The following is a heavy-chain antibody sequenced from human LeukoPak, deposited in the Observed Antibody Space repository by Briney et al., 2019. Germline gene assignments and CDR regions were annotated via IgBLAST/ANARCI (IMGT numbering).Heavy chain of an antibody. Sequence: SETLSLTCAVYGGSFSGYYWSWIRQPPGKGLEWIGEINHSGSTNYNASLKSRVTISVDTSKNQFSLKLRSVTAADTAVYYCARATVTTIDYWGQGTLVTVSS. CDR3: ARATVTTIDY. D-gene: IGHD4-11*01. V-gene: IGHV4-34*01. J-gene: IGHJ4*02. CDR2: INHSGST. CDR1: GGSFSGYY.